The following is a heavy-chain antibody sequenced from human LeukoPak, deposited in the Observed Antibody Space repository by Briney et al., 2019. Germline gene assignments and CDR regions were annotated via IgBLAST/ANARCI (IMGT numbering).Heavy chain of an antibody. Sequence: PGGSLRLSCAASGFTVSSNYMSWVRQAPGKGLEWVSVIYSGGSTYYADSVKGRFTISRDNSKNTLYLQMNSLRAEDTALYYCAREVLIDSYFYYMDVWGKGTTVTVSS. CDR2: IYSGGST. J-gene: IGHJ6*03. D-gene: IGHD1-1*01. CDR3: AREVLIDSYFYYMDV. V-gene: IGHV3-66*01. CDR1: GFTVSSNY.